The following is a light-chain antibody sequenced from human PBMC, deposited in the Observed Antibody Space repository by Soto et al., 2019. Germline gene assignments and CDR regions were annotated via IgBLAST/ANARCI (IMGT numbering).Light chain of an antibody. CDR1: QRLTNNF. J-gene: IGKJ2*01. V-gene: IGKV3-20*01. CDR3: QQDGRPPFT. Sequence: DMVLTQSPGTLSLSPEERATLSCRASQRLTNNFLAWFQQKPGLAPRLLIHGASTRASGVPDMFSGGASGTDFVLTISRLVPEDFAVYYRQQDGRPPFTFGQGNKLHIK. CDR2: GAS.